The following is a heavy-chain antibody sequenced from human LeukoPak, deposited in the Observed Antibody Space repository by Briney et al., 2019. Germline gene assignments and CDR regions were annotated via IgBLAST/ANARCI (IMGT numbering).Heavy chain of an antibody. CDR3: ARVGKRLNNLFFDY. CDR1: GFAFSSYW. D-gene: IGHD1-14*01. V-gene: IGHV3-74*01. J-gene: IGHJ4*02. Sequence: TGGSLRLSCAASGFAFSSYWMHWVRQAPGKGLVWVSRINSDGSSTSYADSVKGRFTISRDNAKNTLYLQMNSLRAEDTAVYYCARVGKRLNNLFFDYWGQGTLVTVSS. CDR2: INSDGSST.